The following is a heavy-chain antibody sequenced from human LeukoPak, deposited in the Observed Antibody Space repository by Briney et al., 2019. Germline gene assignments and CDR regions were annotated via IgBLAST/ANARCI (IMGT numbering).Heavy chain of an antibody. J-gene: IGHJ1*01. CDR1: GFTFSGDW. Sequence: GGSLRLSCAASGFTFSGDWMSWGRQAPGKGLGWVAHIKQDGSEKYYVDSVKGRFTISRDNAKNSLYLQMNSLRAEDTAVYYCARDEGNYYDSSGSLYFQHWGQGTLVTVSS. CDR3: ARDEGNYYDSSGSLYFQH. V-gene: IGHV3-7*01. D-gene: IGHD3-22*01. CDR2: IKQDGSEK.